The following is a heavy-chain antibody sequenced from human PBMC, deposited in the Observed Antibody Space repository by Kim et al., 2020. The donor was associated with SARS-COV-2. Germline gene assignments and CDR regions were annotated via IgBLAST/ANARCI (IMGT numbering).Heavy chain of an antibody. D-gene: IGHD3-22*01. J-gene: IGHJ4*02. CDR3: ARGPPRRVVVVNVPMVVGD. V-gene: IGHV3-48*02. CDR1: GFTFSSYS. Sequence: GGSLRLSCAASGFTFSSYSMNWVRQAPGKGLEWVSYISSSSSTIYYADSVKGRFTISRDNAKNSLYLQMNSLRDEDTAVYYCARGPPRRVVVVNVPMVVGDWGQGTLVTVTS. CDR2: ISSSSSTI.